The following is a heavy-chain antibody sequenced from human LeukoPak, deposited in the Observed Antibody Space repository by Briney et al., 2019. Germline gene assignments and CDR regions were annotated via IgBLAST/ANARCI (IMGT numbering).Heavy chain of an antibody. CDR3: ARDWFADYYGMDV. CDR2: IKQDGSEK. CDR1: GFTFSSYW. V-gene: IGHV3-7*05. J-gene: IGHJ6*02. D-gene: IGHD2-21*01. Sequence: PGGSLRLSCAASGFTFSSYWMSWVRQAPGKGLEWVANIKQDGSEKYYVDSVKGRFTISRDNAKNSLYLQMNSLRAEDMAVYYCARDWFADYYGMDVWGQGTTVTVSS.